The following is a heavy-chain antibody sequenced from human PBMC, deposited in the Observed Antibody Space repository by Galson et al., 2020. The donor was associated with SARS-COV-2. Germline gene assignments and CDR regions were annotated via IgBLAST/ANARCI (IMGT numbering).Heavy chain of an antibody. CDR2: ISYDRSNK. CDR3: AKDSHRWTRTTPIDY. J-gene: IGHJ4*02. CDR1: GFTFSSYG. V-gene: IGHV3-30*18. Sequence: PGGSLRLSCAASGFTFSSYGMHWVRQAPGKGLEWVAVISYDRSNKYYADSVKGRFTISRDNSKNTLYLQMNSLRAEDTAVYYCAKDSHRWTRTTPIDYWGQGTLVTVSS. D-gene: IGHD1-1*01.